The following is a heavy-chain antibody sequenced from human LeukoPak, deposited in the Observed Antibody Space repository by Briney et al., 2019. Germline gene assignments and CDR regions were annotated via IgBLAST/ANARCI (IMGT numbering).Heavy chain of an antibody. V-gene: IGHV3-21*01. CDR3: AREGFCSGGTCYSGNAFDI. J-gene: IGHJ3*02. CDR1: GFTFSSYS. Sequence: GGSLRLSCAASGFTFSSYSMNWVRQAPGKGLEWVSSISSSSSYIYYADSMKGRFTISRDNAKNSLYLQMNSLRAEDTAVYYCAREGFCSGGTCYSGNAFDIWGQGTMVTVSS. CDR2: ISSSSSYI. D-gene: IGHD2-15*01.